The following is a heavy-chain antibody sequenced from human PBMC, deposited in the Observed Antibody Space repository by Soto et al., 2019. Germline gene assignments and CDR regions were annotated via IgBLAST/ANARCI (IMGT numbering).Heavy chain of an antibody. CDR1: GYIFTNYG. V-gene: IGHV1-18*01. J-gene: IGHJ4*02. Sequence: GASVKVSCKTSGYIFTNYGVAWVRQAPGQGLELAAWISGYNGYPKHTQKFQGRVTVTTDTTTRTGYMELRNLRSDDTAVYYCARASAGALYDFWGQGTRVTVSS. D-gene: IGHD6-13*01. CDR2: ISGYNGYP. CDR3: ARASAGALYDF.